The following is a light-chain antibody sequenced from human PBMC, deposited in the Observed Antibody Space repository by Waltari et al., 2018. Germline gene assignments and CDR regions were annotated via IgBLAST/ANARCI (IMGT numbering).Light chain of an antibody. Sequence: DVVMTQSPLSLPVALGQPASISCKSIHGLVSSGGNTTLNWFQQRPGQSPRRLIYRVSNPDSGVPDRFIGSGSGTDCTLKISRVEAGHVGIYYCMQVTHGPWTFCQGTKVEFK. CDR1: HGLVSSGGNTT. V-gene: IGKV2-30*01. CDR3: MQVTHGPWT. J-gene: IGKJ1*01. CDR2: RVS.